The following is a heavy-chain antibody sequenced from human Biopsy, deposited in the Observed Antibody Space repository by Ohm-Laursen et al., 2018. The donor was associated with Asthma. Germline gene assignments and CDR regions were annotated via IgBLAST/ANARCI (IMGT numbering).Heavy chain of an antibody. D-gene: IGHD3-9*01. CDR2: INAGNGNT. CDR1: GYTFINYA. CDR3: ARVPHYDILTGFTLRYYYGMDV. V-gene: IGHV1-3*01. Sequence: GASAKVSCKASGYTFINYAIHWVRQAPGQRLEWMGWINAGNGNTKYSQKFQGRVTITRDTSASTAYMDLSSLRSEDTAVYYCARVPHYDILTGFTLRYYYGMDVWGQGTTVTVSS. J-gene: IGHJ6*02.